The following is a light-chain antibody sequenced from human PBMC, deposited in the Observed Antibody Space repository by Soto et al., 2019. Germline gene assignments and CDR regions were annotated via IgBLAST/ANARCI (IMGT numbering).Light chain of an antibody. CDR1: QSISSY. J-gene: IGKJ1*01. CDR3: QQSYSTPRT. CDR2: AAS. Sequence: DIHLSKSPSSLSSPLGDRVTITSRASQSISSYLDWYQQKPGKAPKLLIYAASSLQSGVPSRFSGSGSGTDFTLTISSLQPEDFATYYCQQSYSTPRTFGQGTKVDIK. V-gene: IGKV1-39*01.